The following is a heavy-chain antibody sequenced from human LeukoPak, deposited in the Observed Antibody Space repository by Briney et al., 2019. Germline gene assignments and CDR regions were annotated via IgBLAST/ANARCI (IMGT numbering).Heavy chain of an antibody. V-gene: IGHV3-23*01. CDR3: AKGTVAGTGY. CDR1: GFAFSSYA. D-gene: IGHD6-19*01. Sequence: GGSLRLTCAASGFAFSSYAMSWVRQAPGKGLEWVSAISGSGGSTYYADSVKGRFTISRDNSKNTLYLQMNSLRAEDTAVYYCAKGTVAGTGYWGQGTLVTVSS. CDR2: ISGSGGST. J-gene: IGHJ4*02.